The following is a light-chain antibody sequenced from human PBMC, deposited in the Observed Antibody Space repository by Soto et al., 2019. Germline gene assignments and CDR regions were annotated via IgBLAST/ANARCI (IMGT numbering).Light chain of an antibody. V-gene: IGKV1-39*01. CDR1: QSSKNY. Sequence: DIQMTQSPSSLSVSVGDRVSITCRASQSSKNYLNWYQQKPGKAPKLLIYGASSLQSEVPSRFSGSGSGTDFTLTISSLQPEDFATYYCQQSYRTPYTFGQGTKLEIK. CDR2: GAS. CDR3: QQSYRTPYT. J-gene: IGKJ2*01.